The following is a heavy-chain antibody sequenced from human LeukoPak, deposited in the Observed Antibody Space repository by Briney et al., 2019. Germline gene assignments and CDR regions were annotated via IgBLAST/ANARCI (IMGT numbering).Heavy chain of an antibody. V-gene: IGHV3-23*01. D-gene: IGHD3-10*01. CDR1: GFTFNTHA. CDR2: ITSSGRTP. CDR3: AKDRPNFYETSGSYYKIKGDF. J-gene: IGHJ4*02. Sequence: PGGSLRLSCEASGFTFNTHAMSWVRQAPGKGLEWVASITSSGRTPYYTDSVKGRFTISRDNSKNTLYLQMNSLRREDTAVYYCAKDRPNFYETSGSYYKIKGDFWGQGSLVTVSS.